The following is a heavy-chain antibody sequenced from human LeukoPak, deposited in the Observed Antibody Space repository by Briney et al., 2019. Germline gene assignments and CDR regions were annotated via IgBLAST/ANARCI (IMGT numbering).Heavy chain of an antibody. CDR1: GGSFSGYY. CDR2: INHSGST. V-gene: IGHV4-34*01. CDR3: ARVRLSVWDIDY. J-gene: IGHJ4*02. D-gene: IGHD1-26*01. Sequence: KPSETLSLTCAVHGGSFSGYYWSWIRQPPGKGLEWIGEINHSGSTNYNPSLKSRVTISVDTSKNQFSLKLSSVTAADTAVYYCARVRLSVWDIDYWGQGTLVTVSS.